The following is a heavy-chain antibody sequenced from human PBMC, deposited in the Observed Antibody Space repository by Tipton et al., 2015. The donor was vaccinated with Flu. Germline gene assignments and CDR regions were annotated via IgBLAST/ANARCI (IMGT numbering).Heavy chain of an antibody. CDR2: IIPIFGTA. D-gene: IGHD2-2*02. CDR1: GGTFSSYA. CDR3: AIQTSAAITPFDY. J-gene: IGHJ4*02. V-gene: IGHV1-69*01. Sequence: QLVQSGAEVKKPGSSVKVSCKASGGTFSSYAISWVRQAPGQGIEWMGGIIPIFGTANYAHKFQGRVTITADESTSTAFMELSSLRSEDTAVDFCAIQTSAAITPFDYRGQGTLVTVAS.